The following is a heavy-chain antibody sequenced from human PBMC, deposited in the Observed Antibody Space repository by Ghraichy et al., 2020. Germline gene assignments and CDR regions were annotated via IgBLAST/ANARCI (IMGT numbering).Heavy chain of an antibody. D-gene: IGHD5-18*01. CDR1: GLMFSDIW. CDR3: TADRIQTARLPGMDV. CDR2: IKTKSEDGTR. Sequence: GGSLRLSCAASGLMFSDIWMTWVRQAPGKWLEWVGRIKTKSEDGTRDYAEPVKGRFTLSRDDSKNTVYLQMNRLKIEDTGVYFCTADRIQTARLPGMDVWGQGTTVNVSS. J-gene: IGHJ6*02. V-gene: IGHV3-15*07.